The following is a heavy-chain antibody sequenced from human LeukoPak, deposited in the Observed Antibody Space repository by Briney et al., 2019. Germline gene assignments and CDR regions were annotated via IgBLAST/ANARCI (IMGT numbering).Heavy chain of an antibody. V-gene: IGHV3-74*03. J-gene: IGHJ5*02. D-gene: IGHD5-12*01. CDR2: IHPDGRIT. CDR1: GFTISNYW. Sequence: PGGSLRLSCVGSGFTISNYWMHWVRQAPGTGLMWVSRIHPDGRITTYADSVKGRFTISRDNAKNTLYLQMNSLRAEDTAVYYCAPQQAYSPSNWFDPWGQGPLVTVSS. CDR3: APQQAYSPSNWFDP.